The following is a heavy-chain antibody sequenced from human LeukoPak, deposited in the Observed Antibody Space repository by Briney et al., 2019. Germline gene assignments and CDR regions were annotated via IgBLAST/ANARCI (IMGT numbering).Heavy chain of an antibody. J-gene: IGHJ5*02. CDR1: GYSFTSYW. CDR3: ARQHSSGWYVYWFDT. V-gene: IGHV5-51*01. D-gene: IGHD6-19*01. CDR2: IYPGDSDT. Sequence: GESLKISCKGSGYSFTSYWIGWVRPMPGKGLEWMGIIYPGDSDTRYSPSFQGQVTISADKSISTAYLQWSSLKASDTAMYYCARQHSSGWYVYWFDTWGQGTLVTVSS.